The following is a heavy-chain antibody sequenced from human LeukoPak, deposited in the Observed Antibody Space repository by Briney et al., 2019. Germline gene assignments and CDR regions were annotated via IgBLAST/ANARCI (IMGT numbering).Heavy chain of an antibody. CDR3: ARVSIDSSGWYGYYYYYMDV. Sequence: GGSLRLSCAASGFTFSSYWMSWVRQAPGKGLEWVANIKQDGSEKYYVDSVKGRFTISRDNAKNSLYLQMNSLRAEDTAVYYCARVSIDSSGWYGYYYYYMDVWGKGTTVTISS. V-gene: IGHV3-7*01. CDR2: IKQDGSEK. D-gene: IGHD6-19*01. CDR1: GFTFSSYW. J-gene: IGHJ6*03.